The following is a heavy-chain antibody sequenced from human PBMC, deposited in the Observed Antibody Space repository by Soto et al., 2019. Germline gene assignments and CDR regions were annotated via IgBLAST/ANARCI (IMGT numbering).Heavy chain of an antibody. V-gene: IGHV1-18*01. J-gene: IGHJ4*02. CDR1: GFAFISSG. CDR2: IGTYNGDT. D-gene: IGHD3-16*01. CDR3: ARLSEGGSFPFDY. Sequence: QVQLVQSGAEVKKPGASVKVSCKASGFAFISSGISWVRQAPGQGLEWMGWIGTYNGDTSYSQNYQGRVSMTTDTATSTAYMEPRSLRSDDTAVYYCARLSEGGSFPFDYWGQGTLVTVSS.